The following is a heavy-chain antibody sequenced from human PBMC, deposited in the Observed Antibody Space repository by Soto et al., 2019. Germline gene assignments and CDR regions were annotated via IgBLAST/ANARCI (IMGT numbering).Heavy chain of an antibody. D-gene: IGHD3-22*01. J-gene: IGHJ4*02. CDR2: IYWDDDK. Sequence: QITLQESGPTLVKPTQTLTLTCTISGFSLTTTGVGVGWIRQPPGKALEWLATIYWDDDKRYSPSLKYRLTITKDTSKNQVVLTMTNMDPVDTGTYYCAHSTNGNSFHSSGYFDYWGQGTLVTVSS. CDR1: GFSLTTTGVG. CDR3: AHSTNGNSFHSSGYFDY. V-gene: IGHV2-5*02.